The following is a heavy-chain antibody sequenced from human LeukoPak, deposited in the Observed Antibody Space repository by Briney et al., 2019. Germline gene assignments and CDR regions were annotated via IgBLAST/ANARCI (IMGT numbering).Heavy chain of an antibody. CDR1: GYTFTSYG. V-gene: IGHV1-18*01. Sequence: ASVKVSCKASGYTFTSYGITWVRQAPGQGVEWMGWISAYNGNTNYSQKLQGRVTMTTDTSTRTAYMELRSLRSDDTAVYYCAREYSSSWYGYIYWGQGTLVTVSS. CDR2: ISAYNGNT. J-gene: IGHJ4*02. D-gene: IGHD6-13*01. CDR3: AREYSSSWYGYIY.